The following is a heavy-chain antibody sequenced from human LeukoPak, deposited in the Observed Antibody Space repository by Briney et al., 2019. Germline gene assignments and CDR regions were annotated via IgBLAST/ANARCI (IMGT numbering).Heavy chain of an antibody. CDR1: GGSINGYY. J-gene: IGHJ4*02. V-gene: IGHV4-59*08. Sequence: SETLSLTCTVSGGSINGYYWSWIRQPPGRGLEWIGYIYYNGNTDYNPSLLSRVSISVDMSKNQFSLKLSSVTAADTAVYYCARLGGYWDYWGQGTLVTVSS. CDR3: ARLGGYWDY. D-gene: IGHD2-8*02. CDR2: IYYNGNT.